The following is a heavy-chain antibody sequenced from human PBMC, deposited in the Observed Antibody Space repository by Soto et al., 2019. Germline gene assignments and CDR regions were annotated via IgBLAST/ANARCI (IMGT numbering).Heavy chain of an antibody. V-gene: IGHV3-30-3*01. CDR2: ISYDGSNK. J-gene: IGHJ6*02. D-gene: IGHD3-3*01. CDR3: ARDPTIFGVVPYGMDV. Sequence: QVQLVESGGGVVQPGRSLRLSCAASGFTFSSYAMHWVRQAPGKGLEWVAVISYDGSNKYYADSVKGRFTISRDNSKNXLYLQMNSLRAEDTAVYYCARDPTIFGVVPYGMDVWGQGTTVTVSS. CDR1: GFTFSSYA.